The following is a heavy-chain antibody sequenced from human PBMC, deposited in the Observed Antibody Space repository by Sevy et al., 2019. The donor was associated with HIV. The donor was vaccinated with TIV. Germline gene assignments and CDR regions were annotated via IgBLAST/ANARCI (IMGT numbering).Heavy chain of an antibody. Sequence: GESLKISCAASSFTVNNNYMTWVRQAPGKGLEGISIIYSDGTTYHADSVKDRFNISRDNSKNMLYLQMNNLRVEDTAVYYCARGKTGYGYALSYWGQGTLVTVSS. CDR3: ARGKTGYGYALSY. CDR2: IYSDGTT. D-gene: IGHD5-18*01. V-gene: IGHV3-66*01. J-gene: IGHJ4*02. CDR1: SFTVNNNY.